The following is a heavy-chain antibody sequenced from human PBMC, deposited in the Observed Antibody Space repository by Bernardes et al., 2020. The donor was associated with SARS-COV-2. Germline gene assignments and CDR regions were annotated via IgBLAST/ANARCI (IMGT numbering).Heavy chain of an antibody. D-gene: IGHD6-6*01. CDR2: IKQDGTTK. CDR1: GFTFSSYW. CDR3: AREWEEYTSSLFDY. V-gene: IGHV3-7*01. Sequence: GGSLRLSCAASGFTFSSYWMSWVRQAPGKGLEWVANIKQDGTTKYNADSVKGRFTISRDNSKNTLFLQMNSLTTEDTAIYYCAREWEEYTSSLFDYWGQGTLVTVSS. J-gene: IGHJ4*02.